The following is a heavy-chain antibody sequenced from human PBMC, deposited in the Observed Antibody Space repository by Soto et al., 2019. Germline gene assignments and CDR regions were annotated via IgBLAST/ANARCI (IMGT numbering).Heavy chain of an antibody. V-gene: IGHV3-30-3*01. CDR1: GFTFSSYA. J-gene: IGHJ4*02. CDR3: AKDLAIMADY. D-gene: IGHD3-16*01. Sequence: GGSLRLSCAASGFTFSSYAMHWVRQAPGKGLEWVAVISYDGSNKYYADSVKGRFTISRDNSKNKLYLQMDSLRVEDTAVYYCAKDLAIMADYWGQGTPVTVSS. CDR2: ISYDGSNK.